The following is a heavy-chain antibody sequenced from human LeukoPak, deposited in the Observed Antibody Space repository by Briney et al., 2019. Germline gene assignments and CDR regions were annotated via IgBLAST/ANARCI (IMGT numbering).Heavy chain of an antibody. CDR3: ARHYSNYANWFDP. D-gene: IGHD4-11*01. CDR1: GGSMSSYY. Sequence: SETLSLTCTVSGGSMSSYYWSWIRQPAGKGLEWIGRIYTSGITNYNPSLKSRVTMSVDTSKNQFSLKLSSVTAADTAVYYCARHYSNYANWFDPWGQGTLVTVSS. J-gene: IGHJ5*02. V-gene: IGHV4-4*07. CDR2: IYTSGIT.